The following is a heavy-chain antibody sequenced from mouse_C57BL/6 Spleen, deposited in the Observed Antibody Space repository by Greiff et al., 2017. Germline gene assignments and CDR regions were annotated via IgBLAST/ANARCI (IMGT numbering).Heavy chain of an antibody. D-gene: IGHD1-1*01. CDR1: GYTFTSYW. Sequence: QVQLQQPGAELVRPGSSVKLSCKASGYTFTSYWMHWVKQRPIQGLEWIGNIDPSDSETHYNQKFKDKATLTVDKSSSTAYMQLSSLTSEDSAVYYCAREVYGSSYWYFDVWGTGTTVTVSS. CDR3: AREVYGSSYWYFDV. CDR2: IDPSDSET. V-gene: IGHV1-52*01. J-gene: IGHJ1*03.